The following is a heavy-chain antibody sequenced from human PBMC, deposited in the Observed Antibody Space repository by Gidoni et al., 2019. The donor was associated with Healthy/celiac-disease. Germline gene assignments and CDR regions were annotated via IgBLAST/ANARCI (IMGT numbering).Heavy chain of an antibody. CDR2: IYSGGST. Sequence: VASGGGLVQPGGSPRLSCAASGFTVSSNYMSWVRQAPGKGLEWVSVIYSGGSTYYADSVQGRFTISRDNSKNTLYLQMNSLRAEDTAVYYCARVGYPMAFDIWGQGTMVTVSS. CDR3: ARVGYPMAFDI. D-gene: IGHD5-12*01. CDR1: GFTVSSNY. V-gene: IGHV3-66*01. J-gene: IGHJ3*02.